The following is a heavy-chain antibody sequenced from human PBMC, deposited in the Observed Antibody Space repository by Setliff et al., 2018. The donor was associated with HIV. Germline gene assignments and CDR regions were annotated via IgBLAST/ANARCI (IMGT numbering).Heavy chain of an antibody. J-gene: IGHJ4*01. CDR3: SRGECSGGSCYPPDY. V-gene: IGHV4-34*01. CDR1: GGSFSGYY. CDR2: INHSGST. Sequence: SETLSLTCAVYGGSFSGYYWSWSRQPQGKGLEWIGEINHSGSTNYNPSLKSRVTISVDTSKNQFSLKLSSVTAADPAVYYCSRGECSGGSCYPPDYWGQGTLVTVSS. D-gene: IGHD2-15*01.